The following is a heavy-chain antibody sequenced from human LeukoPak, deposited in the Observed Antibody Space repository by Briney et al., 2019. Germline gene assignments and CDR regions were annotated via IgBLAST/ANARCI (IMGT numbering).Heavy chain of an antibody. J-gene: IGHJ4*02. Sequence: KGGESLKISCKGSGYSFTSYWIGWVRQMPGKGLEWMGIIYPGDSDTRYSPSFQGQVTISADKSISTAYLQWSSLKASDTAMYYCARGGGRYCSSTSCHFDYWGQGTLVTVSS. V-gene: IGHV5-51*01. CDR3: ARGGGRYCSSTSCHFDY. CDR1: GYSFTSYW. D-gene: IGHD2-2*01. CDR2: IYPGDSDT.